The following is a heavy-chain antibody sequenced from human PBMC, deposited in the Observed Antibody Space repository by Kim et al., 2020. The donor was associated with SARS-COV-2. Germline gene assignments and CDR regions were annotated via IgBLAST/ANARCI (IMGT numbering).Heavy chain of an antibody. Sequence: KGRFTISRDDSKNTLYLQMNSLKTEDTAVYYCTTGYYGSGRWYYYYGMDVWGQGTTVTVSS. J-gene: IGHJ6*02. D-gene: IGHD3-10*01. V-gene: IGHV3-15*01. CDR3: TTGYYGSGRWYYYYGMDV.